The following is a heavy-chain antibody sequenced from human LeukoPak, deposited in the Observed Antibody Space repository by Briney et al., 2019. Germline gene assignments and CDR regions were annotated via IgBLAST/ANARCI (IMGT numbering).Heavy chain of an antibody. CDR3: ARGWLGYGPVRSWFDP. Sequence: SETLSLTCTVSGGSISSYYWSWIRQPPGKGLEWIGYIYHSGSTNYNPSLKSRVTISVDTSKNQFSLKLSSVTAADTAVYYCARGWLGYGPVRSWFDPWGQGTLVTVSS. V-gene: IGHV4-59*01. D-gene: IGHD6-19*01. CDR2: IYHSGST. J-gene: IGHJ5*02. CDR1: GGSISSYY.